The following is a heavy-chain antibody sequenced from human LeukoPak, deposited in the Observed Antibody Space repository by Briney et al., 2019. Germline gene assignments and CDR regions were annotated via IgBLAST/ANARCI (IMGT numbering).Heavy chain of an antibody. J-gene: IGHJ6*02. CDR2: ISAYNGNT. Sequence: ASVTVSCKASGYTFTSYGISWVRQAPGQGLEGMGWISAYNGNTNYAQKLQGRVTMTTDTSTSTAYMELRSLRSDDTAVYYCARWGATRRYYYGMDVWGQGTTVTVSS. CDR1: GYTFTSYG. D-gene: IGHD1-26*01. V-gene: IGHV1-18*01. CDR3: ARWGATRRYYYGMDV.